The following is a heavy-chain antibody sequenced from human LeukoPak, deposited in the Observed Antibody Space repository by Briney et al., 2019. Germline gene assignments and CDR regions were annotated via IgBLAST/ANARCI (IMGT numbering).Heavy chain of an antibody. D-gene: IGHD2-15*01. CDR2: IYYSGST. Sequence: SETLSLTCAVYGGSFSGYYWSWIRQPPGKGLEWIGYIYYSGSTNYNPSLKSRVTISVDTSKNQFSLKLSSVTAADTAVYYCARDGDGYCSGGSCYPTPNEYFQHWGQGTLVTVSS. CDR3: ARDGDGYCSGGSCYPTPNEYFQH. J-gene: IGHJ1*01. CDR1: GGSFSGYY. V-gene: IGHV4-59*01.